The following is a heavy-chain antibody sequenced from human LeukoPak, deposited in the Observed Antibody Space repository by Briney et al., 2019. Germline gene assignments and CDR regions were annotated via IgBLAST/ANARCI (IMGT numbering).Heavy chain of an antibody. CDR1: GFTFNNYA. Sequence: GGSLRLSCAASGFTFNNYAMTWVRQAPGKGLEWVSAISGSGGSTYYADSVKGRFTISRDNSMNTLYLQMNSLRAEDTAVYYCAKDGGCSSTSCYAPVDFDIWGQGTMVTVSS. V-gene: IGHV3-23*01. CDR3: AKDGGCSSTSCYAPVDFDI. CDR2: ISGSGGST. J-gene: IGHJ3*02. D-gene: IGHD2-2*01.